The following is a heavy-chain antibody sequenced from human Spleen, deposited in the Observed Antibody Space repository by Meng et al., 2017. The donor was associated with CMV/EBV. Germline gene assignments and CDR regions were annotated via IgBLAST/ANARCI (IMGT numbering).Heavy chain of an antibody. CDR3: ARERLYQPLWGDALDI. Sequence: GESLKISCASSGFTFRNYGMNWVRQAPGKGLEWVSSISRSSTYIYYADSVKGRFTISRDNAKNSLYLQMSSLRAEDTAVYYCARERLYQPLWGDALDIWGQGTMVTVSS. CDR2: ISRSSTYI. J-gene: IGHJ3*02. D-gene: IGHD2-2*01. V-gene: IGHV3-21*01. CDR1: GFTFRNYG.